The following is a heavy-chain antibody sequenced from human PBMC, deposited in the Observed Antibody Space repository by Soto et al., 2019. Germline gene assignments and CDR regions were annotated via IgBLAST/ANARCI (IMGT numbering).Heavy chain of an antibody. CDR1: GGTFSSYG. CDR2: IIPIFGTA. J-gene: IGHJ4*02. CDR3: AKKDYGDYAPPDY. V-gene: IGHV1-69*06. Sequence: ASVKVSCKASGGTFSSYGISWVRQAPGQGLEWMGGIIPIFGTANYAQKFQGRVTITADKSTSTAYMELSSLRSEDTAVYYCAKKDYGDYAPPDYWGQGTLVTVSS. D-gene: IGHD4-17*01.